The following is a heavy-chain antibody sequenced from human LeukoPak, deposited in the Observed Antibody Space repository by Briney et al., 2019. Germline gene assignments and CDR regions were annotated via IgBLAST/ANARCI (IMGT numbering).Heavy chain of an antibody. D-gene: IGHD3-10*01. J-gene: IGHJ6*03. V-gene: IGHV3-23*01. CDR1: GFTFSSYA. CDR3: ARAFGELTGFYQYYYMDV. CDR2: ISGSGGST. Sequence: PGGSLRLSCAASGFTFSSYATSWVRQAPGKGLEWVSAISGSGGSTNYADSVKGRFTMSRDNSKNTLYLQMNSLRAEDTAVYYCARAFGELTGFYQYYYMDVWGKGTTVTISS.